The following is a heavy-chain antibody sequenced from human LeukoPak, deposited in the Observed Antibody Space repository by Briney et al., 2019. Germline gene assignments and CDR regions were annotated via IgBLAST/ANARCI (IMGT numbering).Heavy chain of an antibody. CDR1: GFTFSNYN. Sequence: KPGGSLRLSCAASGFTFSNYNMNWVRQAPGKGLEWVSFISSSSSYIYYADSVKGRFTISRDNAKNSLYLQMNSLRAEDTALYYCASRFKDCSGGSRYLYYFDYWGQGTLVTVSS. D-gene: IGHD2-15*01. CDR3: ASRFKDCSGGSRYLYYFDY. CDR2: ISSSSSYI. V-gene: IGHV3-21*01. J-gene: IGHJ4*02.